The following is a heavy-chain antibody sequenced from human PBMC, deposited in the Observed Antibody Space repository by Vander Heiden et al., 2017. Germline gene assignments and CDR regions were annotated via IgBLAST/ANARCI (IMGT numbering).Heavy chain of an antibody. J-gene: IGHJ2*01. CDR1: GYTLTELS. CDR3: ATNRYLTIVEVATFTRDSWYFDL. D-gene: IGHD3-3*01. V-gene: IGHV1-24*01. CDR2: FDPEDGET. Sequence: QVQLLQSGAEVQKPGPSVKVSCKVSGYTLTELSMHRVRQAPGQWLEWMGCFDPEDGETIYAQTLQGRVTITDDTSTDPAYMELSSLRCEDTAVYHCATNRYLTIVEVATFTRDSWYFDLRGRGPLVTVSS.